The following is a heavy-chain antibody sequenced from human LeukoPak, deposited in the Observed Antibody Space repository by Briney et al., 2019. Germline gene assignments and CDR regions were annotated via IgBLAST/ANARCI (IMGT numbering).Heavy chain of an antibody. CDR2: ISAYNGNT. Sequence: GASVKVSYKASGYTFTSYGISWVRQAPGQGLEWMGWISAYNGNTNYAQKLQGRVTMTTDTSTSTAYMELRSLRSDDTAVYYCARVPIVGATRVAFDIWGQGTMVTVSS. V-gene: IGHV1-18*01. J-gene: IGHJ3*02. D-gene: IGHD1-26*01. CDR1: GYTFTSYG. CDR3: ARVPIVGATRVAFDI.